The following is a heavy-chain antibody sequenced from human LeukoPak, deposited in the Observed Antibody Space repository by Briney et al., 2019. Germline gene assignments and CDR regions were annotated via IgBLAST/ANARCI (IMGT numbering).Heavy chain of an antibody. CDR2: IYSGGST. V-gene: IGHV3-66*01. CDR1: GFTVSSNY. J-gene: IGHJ6*02. CDR3: ARERRIYYYYYGMDV. Sequence: GGSLRLSCAASGFTVSSNYMSWVRQAPGKGLEWDSVIYSGGSTYYADSVKGRFTISRDNSKNTLYLQMNSLRAEDTAVYYCARERRIYYYYYGMDVWGQGTTVTVSS.